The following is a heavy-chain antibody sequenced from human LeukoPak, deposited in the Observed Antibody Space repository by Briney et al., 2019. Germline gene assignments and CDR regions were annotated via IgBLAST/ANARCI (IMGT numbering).Heavy chain of an antibody. D-gene: IGHD3-3*01. CDR3: ARDARAPTWNYDFWSGYLLTDPPPALLDY. CDR2: ISSSGSTI. J-gene: IGHJ4*02. Sequence: GGSLRLSCAASGFTFSDYYMSWIRQAPGKGLEWVSYISSSGSTIYYADSVKGRFTISRDNAKNSLYLQMNSLRAEDTAVYYCARDARAPTWNYDFWSGYLLTDPPPALLDYWGQGTLVTVSS. V-gene: IGHV3-11*04. CDR1: GFTFSDYY.